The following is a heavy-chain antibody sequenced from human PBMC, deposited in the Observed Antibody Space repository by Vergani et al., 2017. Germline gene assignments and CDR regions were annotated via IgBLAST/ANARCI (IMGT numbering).Heavy chain of an antibody. V-gene: IGHV3-30-3*01. Sequence: QAQLVESGGGVVQPGRSLRLSCAASGFIFSTYAMHWVRQAPGKGLEWVAVISYDGSNKYYTDSVKGRFTIPRDNFKNTLYLQVNSLKAEDTAVYYCAREYCTGGSCAYDSFDIWGQGTMVTVSS. CDR2: ISYDGSNK. J-gene: IGHJ3*02. CDR1: GFIFSTYA. CDR3: AREYCTGGSCAYDSFDI. D-gene: IGHD2-15*01.